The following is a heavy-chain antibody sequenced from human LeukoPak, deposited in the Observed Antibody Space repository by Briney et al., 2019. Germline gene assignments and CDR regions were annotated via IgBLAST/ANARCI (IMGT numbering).Heavy chain of an antibody. CDR1: GGTFSSYA. D-gene: IGHD1-1*01. V-gene: IGHV1-69*04. Sequence: SVKVSCKASGGTFSSYAISWVRQAPGQGLEWMGRIIPIFGIANYAQKFQGRVTITADKSTSTAYMELSSLRSEDMAVYYCARSEAGTTSDYWGQGTLVTVS. CDR3: ARSEAGTTSDY. CDR2: IIPIFGIA. J-gene: IGHJ4*02.